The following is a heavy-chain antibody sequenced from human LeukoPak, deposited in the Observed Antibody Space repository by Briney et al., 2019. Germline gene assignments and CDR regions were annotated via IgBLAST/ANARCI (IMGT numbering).Heavy chain of an antibody. Sequence: GASVKVSCKASGYTFTGYYMHWVRQAPGQGLEWMGWINPNSGGTNYAQKFQGWVTMTRDTSISTAYMELSRLRSDDTAVYYCARADILVVVVAPGMDVWGQGTTVTVSS. CDR3: ARADILVVVVAPGMDV. CDR2: INPNSGGT. D-gene: IGHD2-15*01. J-gene: IGHJ6*02. V-gene: IGHV1-2*04. CDR1: GYTFTGYY.